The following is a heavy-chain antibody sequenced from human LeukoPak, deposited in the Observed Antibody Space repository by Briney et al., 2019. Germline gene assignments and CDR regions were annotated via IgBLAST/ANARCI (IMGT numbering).Heavy chain of an antibody. Sequence: PGGSLRLSCAASGFTFSSYAMSWVRQAPGKGLEWASAISGSGGSTYYADSVKGRFTISRDNSKNTLYLQMNSPRAEDTAVYYCAKDLRPSSGSYGILDAFDIWGQGTMVTVSS. CDR2: ISGSGGST. V-gene: IGHV3-23*01. CDR1: GFTFSSYA. D-gene: IGHD3-10*01. J-gene: IGHJ3*02. CDR3: AKDLRPSSGSYGILDAFDI.